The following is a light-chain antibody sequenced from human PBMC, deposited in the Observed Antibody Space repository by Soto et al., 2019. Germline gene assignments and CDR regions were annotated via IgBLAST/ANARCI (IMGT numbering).Light chain of an antibody. CDR2: VNSDGSH. J-gene: IGLJ2*01. CDR3: QTWGTGIVV. Sequence: QPVLTQSPSASASLGASVKLTCTLNSGHSSYAIAWHQQQPEKGPRYLMKVNSDGSHSKGDGIPDRFSGSSSGAERYLTISSIQSEDEADYYCQTWGTGIVVFGGGTKLTVL. CDR1: SGHSSYA. V-gene: IGLV4-69*01.